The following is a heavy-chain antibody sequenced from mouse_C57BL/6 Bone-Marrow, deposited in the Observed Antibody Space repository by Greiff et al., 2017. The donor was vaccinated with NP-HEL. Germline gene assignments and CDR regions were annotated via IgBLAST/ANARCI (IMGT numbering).Heavy chain of an antibody. V-gene: IGHV14-4*01. CDR2: IDPENGDT. CDR3: TSITTVVATYWAMDY. J-gene: IGHJ4*01. CDR1: GFNIKDDY. Sequence: EVQLQQSGAELVRPGASVKLSCTASGFNIKDDYMHWVKQRPEQGLEWIGWIDPENGDTEYASKFQGKATITADTSSNTAYLQLSSLTSEDTAVYYCTSITTVVATYWAMDYWGQGTSVTVSS. D-gene: IGHD1-1*01.